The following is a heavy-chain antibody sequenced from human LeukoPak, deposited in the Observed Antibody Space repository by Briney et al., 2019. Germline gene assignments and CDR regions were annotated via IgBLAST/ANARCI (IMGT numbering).Heavy chain of an antibody. J-gene: IGHJ6*02. CDR1: GGTCSNYA. V-gene: IGHV1-69*04. Sequence: SVTVSCKASGGTCSNYAISWVRQAPGQGLEWMGRIIPIFGIANYAQKFQGRVTITADKSTSTAYMELSSLRSEDTAVYYCARAQAAAGGHYYYGMDVWGQGTTVTVSS. D-gene: IGHD6-13*01. CDR2: IIPIFGIA. CDR3: ARAQAAAGGHYYYGMDV.